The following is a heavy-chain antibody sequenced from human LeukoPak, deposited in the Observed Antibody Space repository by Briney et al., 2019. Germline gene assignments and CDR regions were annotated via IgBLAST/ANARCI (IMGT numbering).Heavy chain of an antibody. J-gene: IGHJ4*02. V-gene: IGHV4-30-2*01. CDR3: ARTLGGCSSTSCYSEIYYFDY. D-gene: IGHD2-2*02. CDR2: IYHSGST. CDR1: GGSFSGYY. Sequence: SETLSLTCAVYGGSFSGYYWSWIRQPPGKGLEWIGYIYHSGSTYYNPSLKSRVTISVDRSKNQFSLKLSSVTAADTAVYYCARTLGGCSSTSCYSEIYYFDYWGQGTLVTVSS.